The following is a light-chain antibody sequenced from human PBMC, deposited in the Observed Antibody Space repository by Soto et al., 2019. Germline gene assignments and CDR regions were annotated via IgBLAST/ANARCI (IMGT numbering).Light chain of an antibody. Sequence: GETVTITCRASQVISTSLAWYQVKPGKAPKLLIYAASTLGSGVPSRFSATVYGTEFSLTITSLQTEDFATYYCQQLFDSPITFGQGTRLEIK. CDR1: QVISTS. V-gene: IGKV1-9*01. J-gene: IGKJ5*01. CDR2: AAS. CDR3: QQLFDSPIT.